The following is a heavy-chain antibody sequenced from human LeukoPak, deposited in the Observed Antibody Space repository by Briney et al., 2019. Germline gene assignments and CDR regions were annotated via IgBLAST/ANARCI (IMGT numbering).Heavy chain of an antibody. CDR2: IKQDGSEK. CDR3: ARARGSSWVKYFDY. V-gene: IGHV3-7*01. J-gene: IGHJ4*02. D-gene: IGHD6-13*01. Sequence: GGSLRLSCAASGFTFSSYWMSWVRQAPGKGLEWVANIKQDGSEKYYVDSVKGRFTISRDNAKNSLYLQMNSLRAEDTAVYYCARARGSSWVKYFDYWGQGTLVTVSS. CDR1: GFTFSSYW.